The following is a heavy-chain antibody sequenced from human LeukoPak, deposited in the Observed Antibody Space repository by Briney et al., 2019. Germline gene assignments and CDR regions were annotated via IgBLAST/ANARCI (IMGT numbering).Heavy chain of an antibody. CDR1: GYTFTGYY. Sequence: ASVKVSYKASGYTFTGYYMHWVRQAPGQGLEWMGWINPNSGGTNYAQKFQGRVTMTRDTSISTAYMELSRLRSDDTAVYYCARVGHYYYYMDVWGKGTTVTISS. J-gene: IGHJ6*03. V-gene: IGHV1-2*02. CDR2: INPNSGGT. CDR3: ARVGHYYYYMDV.